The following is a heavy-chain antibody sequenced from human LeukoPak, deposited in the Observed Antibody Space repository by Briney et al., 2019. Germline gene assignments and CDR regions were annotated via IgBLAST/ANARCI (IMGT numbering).Heavy chain of an antibody. V-gene: IGHV4-61*02. D-gene: IGHD3-9*01. CDR3: ARSGGGDYTILTGFPPFDY. CDR1: GGSISSGSYY. Sequence: SQTLSLTCTVSGGSISSGSYYWSWIRQPAGKGLEWIGRIYTSGSTNYNPSLKSRVSISVDNSKNQFSLRLSSVTAADTALYYFARSGGGDYTILTGFPPFDYWGQGAQVTVSS. CDR2: IYTSGST. J-gene: IGHJ4*02.